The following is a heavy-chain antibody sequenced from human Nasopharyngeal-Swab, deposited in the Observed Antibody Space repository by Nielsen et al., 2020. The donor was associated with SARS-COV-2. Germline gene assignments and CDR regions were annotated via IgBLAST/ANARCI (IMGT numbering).Heavy chain of an antibody. CDR2: ISGDGSDI. V-gene: IGHV3-74*01. D-gene: IGHD3-10*01. CDR1: AFPLSNYW. CDR3: IREREWFGDSS. Sequence: GESLKISCAASAFPLSNYWLHWVRPAPGKGLVWVSRISGDGSDISYADSVKGRFTISRDNAKNTVYLQMNSLRAEDTAVYYCIREREWFGDSSWGQGTLVTVSS. J-gene: IGHJ5*02.